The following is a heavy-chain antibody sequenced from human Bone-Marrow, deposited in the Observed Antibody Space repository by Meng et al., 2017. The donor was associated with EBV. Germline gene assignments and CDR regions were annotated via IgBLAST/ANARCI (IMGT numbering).Heavy chain of an antibody. D-gene: IGHD3-10*01. CDR1: GGTFRSDA. CDR3: ASESGRGFTPDY. CDR2: LIPMVGAP. V-gene: IGHV1-69*01. Sequence: GKLLHAGAEVKKPGSWVKVSCRTSGGTFRSDAVSWVRQAPGQGLEWMGGLIPMVGAPHYAQKFQGRVTIIADESTSTHSMELNSLRSEDTAMYYCASESGRGFTPDYWGQGTLVTVSS. J-gene: IGHJ4*02.